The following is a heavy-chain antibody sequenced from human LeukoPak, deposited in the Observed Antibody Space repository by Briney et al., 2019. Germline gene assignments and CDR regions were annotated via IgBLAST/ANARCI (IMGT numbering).Heavy chain of an antibody. CDR1: GYTFTSYA. D-gene: IGHD6-13*01. V-gene: IGHV1-3*01. CDR2: INAGNGNA. J-gene: IGHJ4*02. CDR3: ARGYSSSWYPLGY. Sequence: ASVKVSCKASGYTFTSYAMHWVRQAPGQRLEWMGWINAGNGNARYSQNFQGRVTITRDTSASTAYMELSSLRSEDTAVYYCARGYSSSWYPLGYWGQGTLVTVSS.